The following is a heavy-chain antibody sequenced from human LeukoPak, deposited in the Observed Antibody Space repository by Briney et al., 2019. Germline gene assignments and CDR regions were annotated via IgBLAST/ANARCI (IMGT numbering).Heavy chain of an antibody. V-gene: IGHV3-7*03. CDR1: GFTYSSYW. D-gene: IGHD1-26*01. J-gene: IGHJ4*02. CDR3: ARDQGSWGAQPYYFDC. CDR2: IKQDGSEK. Sequence: QPGGSLRLSCAASGFTYSSYWMSWVRQAPGKGLEWVANIKQDGSEKNYMDSVKGRFTISRDNAKNSLYLQMNSLRAEDTALYYCARDQGSWGAQPYYFDCWGQGTLVTVSS.